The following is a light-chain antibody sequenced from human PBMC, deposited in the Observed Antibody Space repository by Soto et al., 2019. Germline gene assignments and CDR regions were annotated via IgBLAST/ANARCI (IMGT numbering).Light chain of an antibody. CDR1: QDISSH. V-gene: IGKV1-9*01. CDR2: SAS. J-gene: IGKJ4*01. CDR3: QQINSYPVT. Sequence: DIQLTQSPAFLSASVGDKVTITCRASQDISSHLAWYQQKPGKPPNLLIHSASTLQNGVPSRFSGSGSGTDFTLTISSLQPEDFATYFCQQINSYPVTFGGGTKVEIK.